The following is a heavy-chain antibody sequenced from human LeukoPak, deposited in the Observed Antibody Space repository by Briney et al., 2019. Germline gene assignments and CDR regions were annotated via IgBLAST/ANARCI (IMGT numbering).Heavy chain of an antibody. V-gene: IGHV4-59*08. CDR3: ARQGPYYYDSSGYPQVDDAFDI. CDR2: IYYSGST. Sequence: SETLSLTCTVSGGSISSYYWSWIRQPPGKGLEWIGYIYYSGSTNYNPSLKSRVTISVDTSKNQFSLKLSSVTAADTAVYYCARQGPYYYDSSGYPQVDDAFDIWGQGTMVTVSS. CDR1: GGSISSYY. D-gene: IGHD3-22*01. J-gene: IGHJ3*02.